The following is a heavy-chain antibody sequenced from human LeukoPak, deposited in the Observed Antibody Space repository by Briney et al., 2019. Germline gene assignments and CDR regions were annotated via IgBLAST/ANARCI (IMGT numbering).Heavy chain of an antibody. V-gene: IGHV3-30-3*01. CDR2: ISYDGSNK. CDR1: GFTFSSYA. D-gene: IGHD6-19*01. Sequence: GGSLRLSCAASGFTFSSYAMHWVRQAPGKGLEWVAVISYDGSNKYYADSVKGRFTISRDNSKNTLYLQMYSLRAEDTAVYYCAREKQWPDFYFDYWGQGTLVTVSS. J-gene: IGHJ4*02. CDR3: AREKQWPDFYFDY.